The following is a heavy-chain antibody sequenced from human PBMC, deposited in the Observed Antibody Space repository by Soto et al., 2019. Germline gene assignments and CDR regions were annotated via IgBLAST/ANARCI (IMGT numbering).Heavy chain of an antibody. CDR1: GYSISSGYY. CDR2: IYHSGST. CDR3: ARVGGYGDYYFDY. V-gene: IGHV4-38-2*01. D-gene: IGHD4-17*01. Sequence: PSETLSLTCAVSGYSISSGYYWGCIRQPPGKGLEWIGSIYHSGSTYYNPSLKSRVTISVDTSKNQFSLKLSSVTAADTAVYYCARVGGYGDYYFDYWGQGTLVTVSS. J-gene: IGHJ4*02.